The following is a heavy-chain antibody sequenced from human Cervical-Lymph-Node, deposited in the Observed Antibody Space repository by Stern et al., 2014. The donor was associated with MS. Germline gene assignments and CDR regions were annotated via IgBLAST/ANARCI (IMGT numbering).Heavy chain of an antibody. CDR2: IEWDDDK. V-gene: IGHV2-70*01. D-gene: IGHD3-16*01. J-gene: IGHJ4*02. CDR1: GFSLSTSGMC. CDR3: ARTRVGGGHYLDY. Sequence: QVNLKESGPALVKPTQTLTLTCTFSGFSLSTSGMCVSWIRQPPGKALEWLALIEWDDDKYYSTSLKTMLTISKDSSKNQVVLTMTNMDPVDTATYDCARTRVGGGHYLDYWGQGTLVTVSS.